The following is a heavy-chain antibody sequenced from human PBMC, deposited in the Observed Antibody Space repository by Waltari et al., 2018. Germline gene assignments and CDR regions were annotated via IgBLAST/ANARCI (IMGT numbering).Heavy chain of an antibody. D-gene: IGHD5-12*01. CDR1: GFPFTDYA. CDR3: TRGYSSSALLEF. V-gene: IGHV3-49*04. CDR2: IIKKGCGGAK. Sequence: EVQLVESGGGLVQPGRSLRLPCTAAGFPFTDYAMSWVRQAPGEGVEWVRVIIKKGCGGAKEDAASVIGRFTISRDDSKSIAYLQMNSLNTDDTAVYFCTRGYSSSALLEFWGQGTLVTVSS. J-gene: IGHJ4*02.